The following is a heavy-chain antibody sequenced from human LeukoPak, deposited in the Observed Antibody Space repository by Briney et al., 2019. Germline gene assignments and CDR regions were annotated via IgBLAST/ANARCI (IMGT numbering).Heavy chain of an antibody. CDR2: IYTSGST. CDR3: ARVSLDSSGYYEAFDY. CDR1: GGSISSGSYY. D-gene: IGHD3-22*01. J-gene: IGHJ4*02. V-gene: IGHV4-61*02. Sequence: SETLSLTCTVSGGSISSGSYYWSWIRQPAGKGLEWIGRIYTSGSTNYNPSLKSRVTISVGTSKNQFSLKLSSVTAADTAVYYCARVSLDSSGYYEAFDYWGQGTLVTVSS.